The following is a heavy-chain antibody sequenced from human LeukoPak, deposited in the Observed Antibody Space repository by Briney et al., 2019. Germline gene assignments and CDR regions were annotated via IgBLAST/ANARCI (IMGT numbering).Heavy chain of an antibody. CDR1: GGSISSSSYY. CDR3: ASHPQWLVLWFDP. V-gene: IGHV4-39*01. J-gene: IGHJ5*02. Sequence: KPSETLSLTCTVSGGSISSSSYYWGWIRQPPGKGLEWIGSIYYSGSTYYNPSLKSRVTISVDTSKNQFSLKLSSVTAADTAVYYCASHPQWLVLWFDPWGQGTMVTVSS. D-gene: IGHD6-19*01. CDR2: IYYSGST.